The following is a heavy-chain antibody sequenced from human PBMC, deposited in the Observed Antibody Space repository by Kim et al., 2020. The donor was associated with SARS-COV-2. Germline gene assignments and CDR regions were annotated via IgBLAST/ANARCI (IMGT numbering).Heavy chain of an antibody. Sequence: GGSLRLSCAASGFTFSSYWMSWVRQAPGKGLEWVANIKQDGSEKYYVDSVKGRFTISRDNAKNSLYLQMNSLRAEDTAVYYCARDTALYYYDSSGYFDYWGQGTLVTVSS. CDR1: GFTFSSYW. CDR2: IKQDGSEK. V-gene: IGHV3-7*01. D-gene: IGHD3-22*01. J-gene: IGHJ4*02. CDR3: ARDTALYYYDSSGYFDY.